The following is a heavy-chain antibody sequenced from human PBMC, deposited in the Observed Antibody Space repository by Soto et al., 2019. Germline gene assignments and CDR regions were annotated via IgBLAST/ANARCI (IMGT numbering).Heavy chain of an antibody. CDR2: ISSSSSYI. CDR1: GFTFSSYS. D-gene: IGHD1-26*01. Sequence: PGGSLRLSCAASGFTFSSYSMNWVRQAPGKGLEWVSSISSSSSYIYYADSVKGRFTTSRDNAKNSLHPQMNTLTAEDTAVYYCARFETVGPSPFEYWGQGTPVTVSS. V-gene: IGHV3-21*01. J-gene: IGHJ4*02. CDR3: ARFETVGPSPFEY.